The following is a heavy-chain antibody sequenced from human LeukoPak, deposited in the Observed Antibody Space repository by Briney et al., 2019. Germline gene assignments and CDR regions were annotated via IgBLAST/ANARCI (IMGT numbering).Heavy chain of an antibody. J-gene: IGHJ4*02. V-gene: IGHV3-30*18. CDR1: GFTFSSYA. Sequence: PGGSLRLSCAASGFTFSSYAMHWVRQTPGKGLEGVAVISYDGIDKYYADSVKGRFTISRDNSKNTLYLQMNSLKSEDTAVYYCAKGSCSSTTCLKTDWGQGAPVTVSS. D-gene: IGHD2-2*01. CDR3: AKGSCSSTTCLKTD. CDR2: ISYDGIDK.